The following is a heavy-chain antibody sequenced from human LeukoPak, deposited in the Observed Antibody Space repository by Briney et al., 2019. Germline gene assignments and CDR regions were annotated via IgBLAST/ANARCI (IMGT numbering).Heavy chain of an antibody. CDR3: ARTPPMVRGALSLFDY. J-gene: IGHJ4*02. D-gene: IGHD3-10*01. V-gene: IGHV4-39*07. CDR2: IYYSGST. CDR1: GGSISSSSYY. Sequence: SETLSLTCTVSGGSISSSSYYWGWIRQPPGKGLEWIGSIYYSGSTYYNPSLKSRVTISVDTSKNQFSLKLSSVTAADTAVYYCARTPPMVRGALSLFDYWGQGTLVTVSP.